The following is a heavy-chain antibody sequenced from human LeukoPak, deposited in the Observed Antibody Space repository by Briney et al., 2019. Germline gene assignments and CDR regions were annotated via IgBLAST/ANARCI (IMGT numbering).Heavy chain of an antibody. Sequence: PGGSLRLSCAASGFTFSSHAMSWVRQAPGKGLEWVSAISGGGGSTYYADSVKGRFTISRDNSKNTLYLQMNSLRAEDTAVYYCAKRKTYYYGSGSPMDVWGQGTTVTVSS. CDR1: GFTFSSHA. CDR3: AKRKTYYYGSGSPMDV. J-gene: IGHJ6*02. CDR2: ISGGGGST. D-gene: IGHD3-10*01. V-gene: IGHV3-23*01.